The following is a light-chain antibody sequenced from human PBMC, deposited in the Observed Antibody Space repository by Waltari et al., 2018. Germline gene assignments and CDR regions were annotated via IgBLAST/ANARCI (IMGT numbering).Light chain of an antibody. J-gene: IGLJ3*02. CDR2: ADK. V-gene: IGLV6-57*04. CDR3: QSYDATNHWV. Sequence: NFMLTQPHSVSESPGKTVTISCTRNSGSIASNSVQWFQQRPGSAPITLICADKERLSGVPDRFSRSIDSSSNSASLTISGLKTEDEADYYCQSYDATNHWVFGGGTKLTVL. CDR1: SGSIASNS.